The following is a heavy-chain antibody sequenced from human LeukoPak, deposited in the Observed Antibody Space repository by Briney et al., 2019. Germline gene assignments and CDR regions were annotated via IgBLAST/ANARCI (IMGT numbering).Heavy chain of an antibody. CDR1: GYTFTSYG. Sequence: ASVKVSCKASGYTFTSYGISWVRQAPGQGLEWMGWISAYNGNTNYAQKLQGRVTMTTDTSTSTAYMELRSLRSDDTAVYYCARDPLGAAAGTRYSWFDPWGQGTLVTVSS. V-gene: IGHV1-18*01. CDR2: ISAYNGNT. CDR3: ARDPLGAAAGTRYSWFDP. J-gene: IGHJ5*02. D-gene: IGHD6-13*01.